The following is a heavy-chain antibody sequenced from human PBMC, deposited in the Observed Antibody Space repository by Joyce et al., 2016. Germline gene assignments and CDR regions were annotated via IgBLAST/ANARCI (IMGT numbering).Heavy chain of an antibody. CDR3: ATIHCNGPDCYQAIDS. CDR2: VYPSNSET. Sequence: EVRLEQSGGEVKKPGESLKISCRGPRYIFNSYWIAWVRQRPGTGLEWMGIVYPSNSETKYSPSFQGQVTISADNSISAAYLQWHNLKASDTAMYYCATIHCNGPDCYQAIDSWGPGTLVTVSS. V-gene: IGHV5-51*01. J-gene: IGHJ4*02. D-gene: IGHD2-21*01. CDR1: RYIFNSYW.